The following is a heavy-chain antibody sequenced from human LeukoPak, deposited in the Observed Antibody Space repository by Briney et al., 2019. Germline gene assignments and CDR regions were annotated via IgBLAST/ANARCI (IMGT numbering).Heavy chain of an antibody. V-gene: IGHV1-8*01. J-gene: IGHJ4*02. CDR1: GYTFTSYD. Sequence: ASVKVSCKASGYTFTSYDINWVRQATGQGLEWMGWMNPNSGNTGYAQKFQGRVTMTRNTSISTAYMELSSLRSEDTAVYYCARGYGTNYYGSGSYYNVGYWGQGTLVTVSS. CDR3: ARGYGTNYYGSGSYYNVGY. CDR2: MNPNSGNT. D-gene: IGHD3-10*01.